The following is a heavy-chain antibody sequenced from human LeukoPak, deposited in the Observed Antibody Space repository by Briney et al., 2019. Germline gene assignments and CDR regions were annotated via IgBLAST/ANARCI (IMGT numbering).Heavy chain of an antibody. J-gene: IGHJ4*02. V-gene: IGHV1-69*01. CDR1: GGTFSSYA. CDR3: ARAVLYSSSWSPIDY. Sequence: GASVKVSCKASGGTFSSYAISWVRQAPGQGLEWMGGIIPIFGTANYAQKLQGRVTITADESTSTAYMELSSLRSEDTAVYYCARAVLYSSSWSPIDYWGQGTLSPSPQ. D-gene: IGHD6-13*01. CDR2: IIPIFGTA.